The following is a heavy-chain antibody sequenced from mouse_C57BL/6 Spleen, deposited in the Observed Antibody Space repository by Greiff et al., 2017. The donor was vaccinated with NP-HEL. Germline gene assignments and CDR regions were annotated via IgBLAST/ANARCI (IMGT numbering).Heavy chain of an antibody. J-gene: IGHJ2*01. CDR1: GYTFTDYN. CDR3: ARRIYGNYLDY. D-gene: IGHD2-1*01. Sequence: EVKLQESGPELVKPGASVKMSCKASGYTFTDYNMHWVKQSHGKSLEWIGYINPNNGGTSYNQKFKGKATLTVNKSSSTAYMELRSLTSEDSAVYYCARRIYGNYLDYWGQGTTLTVSS. V-gene: IGHV1-22*01. CDR2: INPNNGGT.